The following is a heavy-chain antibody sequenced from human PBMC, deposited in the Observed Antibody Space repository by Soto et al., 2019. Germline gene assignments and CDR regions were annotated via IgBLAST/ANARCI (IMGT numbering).Heavy chain of an antibody. CDR3: AREVTCSGGSCYRGNFDY. CDR2: VWYDGSNQ. CDR1: GFIFSIYG. D-gene: IGHD2-15*01. V-gene: IGHV3-33*01. J-gene: IGHJ4*02. Sequence: TGGSLRLSCAASGFIFSIYGMHWVRQAPGKGLEWVSAVWYDGSNQYYADSVKGRFTISRDNSKNTLYLQMSSLRAEDTAVYYCAREVTCSGGSCYRGNFDYWGQGTLVTVSS.